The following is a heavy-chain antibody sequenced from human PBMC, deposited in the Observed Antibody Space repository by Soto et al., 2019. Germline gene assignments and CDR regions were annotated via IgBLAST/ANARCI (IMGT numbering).Heavy chain of an antibody. CDR2: ISSSSSYI. CDR1: GFTFSSYS. D-gene: IGHD3-3*01. J-gene: IGHJ6*03. V-gene: IGHV3-21*01. Sequence: GGSLRLSCAASGFTFSSYSMNWVRQAPGKGLEWVSSISSSSSYIYYADSVKGRFTISRDNAKNSLYLQMNSLRAEDTAVYYIAKKTECPHSTTTRYYYMDFWGQGTTVTVSS. CDR3: AKKTECPHSTTTRYYYMDF.